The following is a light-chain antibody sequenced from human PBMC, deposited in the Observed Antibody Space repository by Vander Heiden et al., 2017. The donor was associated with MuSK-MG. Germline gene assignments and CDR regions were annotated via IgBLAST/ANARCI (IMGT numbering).Light chain of an antibody. V-gene: IGKV1-5*03. CDR3: QQDYSYSSS. Sequence: DIQMTQSPSTLSASVGDRVTITCRASQSISSWLAWYQQKPGKAPKLLIYKASSLESGVPSRFRGSRSGTEFTLTISSLQPDDFATYYCQQDYSYSSSFAQATNPE. CDR1: QSISSW. J-gene: IGKJ2*03. CDR2: KAS.